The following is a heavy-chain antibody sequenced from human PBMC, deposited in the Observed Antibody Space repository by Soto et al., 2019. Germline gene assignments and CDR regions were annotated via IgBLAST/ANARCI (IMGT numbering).Heavy chain of an antibody. V-gene: IGHV3-23*01. D-gene: IGHD3-3*01. Sequence: GGSLRLSCAASGFTFSSYAMSWVRQAPGKGLEWVSAISGSGGSTYYADSVKGRFTISRDNSKNTLYLQMNSLRAEDTAVYYCAKVGTYYDFWSGRDAFDIWGQGTMVTVSS. J-gene: IGHJ3*02. CDR3: AKVGTYYDFWSGRDAFDI. CDR2: ISGSGGST. CDR1: GFTFSSYA.